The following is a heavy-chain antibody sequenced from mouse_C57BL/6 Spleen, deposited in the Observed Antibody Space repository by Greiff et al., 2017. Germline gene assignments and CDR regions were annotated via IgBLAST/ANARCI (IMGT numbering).Heavy chain of an antibody. CDR2: ISGGGGNT. V-gene: IGHV5-9*01. CDR3: ARRGTTGALDY. D-gene: IGHD1-1*01. J-gene: IGHJ2*01. CDR1: GFTFSSYT. Sequence: EVQLQESGGGLVKPGGSLKLSCAASGFTFSSYTMSWVRQTPEKRLEWVATISGGGGNTYYPDSVKGRFTISRDNAKNTLYLQMSSLRSEDTALYYCARRGTTGALDYWGQGTTLTVSS.